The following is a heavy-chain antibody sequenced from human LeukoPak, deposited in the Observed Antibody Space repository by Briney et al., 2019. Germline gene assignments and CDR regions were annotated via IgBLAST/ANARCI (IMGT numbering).Heavy chain of an antibody. D-gene: IGHD6-13*01. CDR1: GFTSSSYW. CDR2: IKQDGSEK. V-gene: IGHV3-7*03. Sequence: GGSLRLSCAASGFTSSSYWMSWVRQAPGKGLEWVANIKQDGSEKYYVDSVKGRFTISRDNAKNSLYLQMNSLRAEDTAVYYCARVKYSSSWDVPGYYYGMDVWGKGTTVTVSS. CDR3: ARVKYSSSWDVPGYYYGMDV. J-gene: IGHJ6*04.